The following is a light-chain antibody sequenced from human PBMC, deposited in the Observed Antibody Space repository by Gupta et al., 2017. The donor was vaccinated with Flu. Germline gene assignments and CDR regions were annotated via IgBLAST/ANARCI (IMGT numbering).Light chain of an antibody. CDR3: SSYARSTTLL. CDR1: SSDIGAYNY. CDR2: EVT. Sequence: QSALTQPASVSGSPGQSITISCTGTSSDIGAYNYVSWYQQHPGKAPKLIIYEVTNRPSGVSHRFSGSKSGNTASLTISWLQTEDEADYYCSSYARSTTLLFGTGTKVTVL. J-gene: IGLJ1*01. V-gene: IGLV2-14*01.